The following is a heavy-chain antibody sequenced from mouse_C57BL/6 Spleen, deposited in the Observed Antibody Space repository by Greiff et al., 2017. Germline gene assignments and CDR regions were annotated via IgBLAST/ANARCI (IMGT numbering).Heavy chain of an antibody. J-gene: IGHJ4*01. CDR3: ERSKRLTTYAMGY. CDR2: IHPNSGST. V-gene: IGHV1-64*01. Sequence: VQLLQPGAELVKPGASVKLSCKASGYTFTSYWMYWVKQRPGQGLEWIGMIHPNSGSTNYNEKFKSKATLTVDKPNSTAYMQLSSLTSEDSAVYNCERSKRLTTYAMGYWGQEASVTVSS. D-gene: IGHD2-4*01. CDR1: GYTFTSYW.